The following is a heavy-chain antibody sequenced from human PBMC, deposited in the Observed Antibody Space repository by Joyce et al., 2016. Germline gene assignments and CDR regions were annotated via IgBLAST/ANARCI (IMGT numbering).Heavy chain of an antibody. D-gene: IGHD4-23*01. CDR2: FDHEDGET. Sequence: QVQLVQSGAEVKKPGASVKVSCKVSEYTPTELSIHWVRQAPGKGLEWMGSFDHEDGETIYVQKFQGRLTINEDTSTETSSMELSSLTADDTAVYYCVSGGNSYWSFDRWGRGTLVTVSS. J-gene: IGHJ2*01. CDR3: VSGGNSYWSFDR. CDR1: EYTPTELS. V-gene: IGHV1-24*01.